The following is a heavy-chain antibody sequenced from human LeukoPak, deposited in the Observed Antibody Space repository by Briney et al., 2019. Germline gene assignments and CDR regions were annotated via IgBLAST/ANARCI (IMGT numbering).Heavy chain of an antibody. CDR1: GFTVSSSNY. CDR3: AREISRFGI. V-gene: IGHV3-66*01. CDR2: IYTGGTT. Sequence: GGSLRLSCAASGFTVSSSNYMNWVRQAPGKGLEWVSGIYTGGTTYYTDSVKGRFTVSRDNPNNTLYLQMHSLRAEDTAVYYCAREISRFGIWGQGTLVTVSS. J-gene: IGHJ4*02. D-gene: IGHD3-16*01.